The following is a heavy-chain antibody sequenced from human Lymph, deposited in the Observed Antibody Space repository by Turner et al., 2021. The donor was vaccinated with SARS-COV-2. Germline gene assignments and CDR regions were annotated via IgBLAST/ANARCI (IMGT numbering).Heavy chain of an antibody. CDR3: AKGRRFGMDV. Sequence: EAQLSESGGGLVQPARSLRPSCAASGFTFDEYVMHWVRRAPGKGLEWVSGISWNSGSIGYADAVKGRFTISRDNAKNSLYLQMNSLRAEDTALYYCAKGRRFGMDVWGQGTTVTVSS. J-gene: IGHJ6*02. CDR1: GFTFDEYV. V-gene: IGHV3-9*01. CDR2: ISWNSGSI.